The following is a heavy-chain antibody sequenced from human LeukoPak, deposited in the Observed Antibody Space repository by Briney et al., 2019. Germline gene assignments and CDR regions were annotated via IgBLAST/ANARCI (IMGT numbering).Heavy chain of an antibody. CDR1: GGTFSSYA. CDR3: ARVSEYSSSSDY. Sequence: ASVKVSCKASGGTFSSYAISWVRQATGQGLEWMGWMNPNSGNTGYAQKFQGRVTITRNTSISTAYMELSSLRSEDTAVYYCARVSEYSSSSDYWGQGTLVTVSS. V-gene: IGHV1-8*03. J-gene: IGHJ4*02. CDR2: MNPNSGNT. D-gene: IGHD6-6*01.